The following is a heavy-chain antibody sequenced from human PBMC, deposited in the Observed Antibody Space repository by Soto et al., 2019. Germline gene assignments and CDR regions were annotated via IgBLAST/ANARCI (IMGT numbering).Heavy chain of an antibody. CDR1: GYTFTSYG. CDR2: ISAYNGKT. V-gene: IGHV1-18*01. J-gene: IGHJ6*02. Sequence: QVQLVQSGAEVKKPGASVKVSCKASGYTFTSYGISWVRQAPGQGLEWMGWISAYNGKTNYAQKLQGRVTMTTDTSTSTVYMELRSLRSDDTAVYYCARWIQLWSNYYYGMDVWGQGTTVTVSS. D-gene: IGHD5-18*01. CDR3: ARWIQLWSNYYYGMDV.